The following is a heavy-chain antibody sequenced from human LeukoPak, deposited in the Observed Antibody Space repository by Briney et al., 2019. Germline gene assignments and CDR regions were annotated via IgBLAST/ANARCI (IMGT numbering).Heavy chain of an antibody. J-gene: IGHJ5*02. CDR3: VREAGYCASVCLKSNWFDP. CDR1: GFTFGSHA. Sequence: GGSLRLSCEASGFTFGSHAMYWVRQAPGKGLEWVAGIFGSGGSPHYADPVKGRFTISRDDSKNMVYLQMNSLRVEDTARYYCVREAGYCASVCLKSNWFDPWGQGTLVTVSS. CDR2: IFGSGGSP. D-gene: IGHD2-21*02. V-gene: IGHV3-23*01.